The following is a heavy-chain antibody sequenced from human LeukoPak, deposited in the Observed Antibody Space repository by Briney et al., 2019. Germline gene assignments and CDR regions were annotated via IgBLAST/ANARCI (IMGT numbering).Heavy chain of an antibody. V-gene: IGHV3-21*01. D-gene: IGHD3-16*02. CDR1: GFTFSSYA. Sequence: GGSLRLSCAASGFTFSSYAMSWVRQAPGKGLGWVSSISSSSSYIYYADSVKGRFTISRDNAKNSLYLQMNSLRAEDTAVYYCARGVRAPIDYWGQGTLVTVSS. J-gene: IGHJ4*02. CDR3: ARGVRAPIDY. CDR2: ISSSSSYI.